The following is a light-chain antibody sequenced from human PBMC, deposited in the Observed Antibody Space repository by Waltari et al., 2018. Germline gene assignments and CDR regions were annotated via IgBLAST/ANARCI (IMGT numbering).Light chain of an antibody. CDR3: SSHTSSVPHV. CDR2: EVS. CDR1: SNDVGGYGY. V-gene: IGLV2-14*01. J-gene: IGLJ1*01. Sequence: GTSNDVGGYGYVSWYQQYPGKAPKLIIYEVSYRPSGISTRFSGSKSGNTASLTISGLQAEDEADYYCSSHTSSVPHVFGTGTRVTVV.